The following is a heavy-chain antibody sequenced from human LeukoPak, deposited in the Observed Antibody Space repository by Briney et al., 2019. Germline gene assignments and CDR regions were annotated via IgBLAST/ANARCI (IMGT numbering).Heavy chain of an antibody. CDR3: AREKTTVVTLDF. J-gene: IGHJ4*02. CDR1: GFSFSRYW. Sequence: GGSLRLSCAASGFSFSRYWIHWVRQAPGKGLVWVSRINSDGSSTSYADSVKGRFTISRDNAKNTLYLQMNSLRAEDMAVYYCAREKTTVVTLDFWGQGTLVTVSS. V-gene: IGHV3-74*01. CDR2: INSDGSST. D-gene: IGHD4-23*01.